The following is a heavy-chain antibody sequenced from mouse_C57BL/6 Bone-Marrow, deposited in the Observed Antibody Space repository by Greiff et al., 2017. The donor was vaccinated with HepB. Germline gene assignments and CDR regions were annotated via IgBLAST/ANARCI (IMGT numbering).Heavy chain of an antibody. D-gene: IGHD2-1*01. V-gene: IGHV1-19*01. CDR2: INPYNGGT. J-gene: IGHJ2*01. CDR3: ARYGNYLYYFDY. Sequence: VQLKESGPVLVKPGASVKMSCKASGYTFTDYYMNWVKQSHGKSLEWIGVINPYNGGTSYNQKFKGKATLTVDKSSSTAYMELNSLTSEDSAVYYCARYGNYLYYFDYWGQGTTLTVSS. CDR1: GYTFTDYY.